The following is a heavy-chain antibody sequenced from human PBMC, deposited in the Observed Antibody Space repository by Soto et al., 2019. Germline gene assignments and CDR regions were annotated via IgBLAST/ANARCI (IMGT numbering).Heavy chain of an antibody. Sequence: PGGSLRLSCAASAFTFSSYVMSWVRQAPGKGLEWVSAISGSGDSTYYADSVKGRFTISRDNSKNTLYLQMNSPRAEDTAIYYCAKGSTTWYDFDIWGQGTMVTVSS. CDR2: ISGSGDST. CDR3: AKGSTTWYDFDI. D-gene: IGHD6-13*01. V-gene: IGHV3-23*01. CDR1: AFTFSSYV. J-gene: IGHJ3*02.